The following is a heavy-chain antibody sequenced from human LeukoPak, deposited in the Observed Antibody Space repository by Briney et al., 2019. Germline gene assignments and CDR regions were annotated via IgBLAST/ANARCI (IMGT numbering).Heavy chain of an antibody. CDR1: GGSISSYY. V-gene: IGHV4-4*07. D-gene: IGHD1-26*01. CDR2: IYTSGST. J-gene: IGHJ3*02. Sequence: SETLSLTCTVSGGSISSYYWSWIRQPAGKELDWIGRIYTSGSTDYNPSLKSRVTMSVDTSKNQFSLKLSSVTAADTAVYYCARDRPLYSGSYHGEAFDIWGQGTMVTVSS. CDR3: ARDRPLYSGSYHGEAFDI.